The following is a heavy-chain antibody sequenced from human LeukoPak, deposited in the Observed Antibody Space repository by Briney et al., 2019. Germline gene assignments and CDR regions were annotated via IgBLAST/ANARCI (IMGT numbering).Heavy chain of an antibody. CDR2: ISYDGSNK. CDR3: AREGTPYYDFLEYYFDY. Sequence: GGSLRLSCAASGFTFSSYAMHWVRQAPGKGLEWVAVISYDGSNKYYADSAKGRFTISRDNSKNTLYLQMNSLRAEDTAVYYCAREGTPYYDFLEYYFDYWGQGTLVTVSS. CDR1: GFTFSSYA. V-gene: IGHV3-30-3*01. J-gene: IGHJ4*02. D-gene: IGHD3-3*01.